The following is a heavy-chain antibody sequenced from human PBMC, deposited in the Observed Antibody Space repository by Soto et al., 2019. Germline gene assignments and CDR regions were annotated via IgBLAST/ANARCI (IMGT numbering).Heavy chain of an antibody. D-gene: IGHD2-2*01. Sequence: ASVKVSFKASGYTFTSYGISWVRQAPGQGLEWMGWISAYNGNTNYAQKLQGRVTMTTDTSTSTAYMELRSLRSDDTAVYYCARDVLRYCSSTSCSWFDPWGQGTLVTV. CDR3: ARDVLRYCSSTSCSWFDP. CDR2: ISAYNGNT. CDR1: GYTFTSYG. J-gene: IGHJ5*02. V-gene: IGHV1-18*01.